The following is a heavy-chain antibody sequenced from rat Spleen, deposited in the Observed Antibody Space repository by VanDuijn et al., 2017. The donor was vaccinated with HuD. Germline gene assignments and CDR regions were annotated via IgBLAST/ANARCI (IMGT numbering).Heavy chain of an antibody. V-gene: IGHV5-29*01. Sequence: EVQLVESGGGLVQPGRSLKLSCAASGFTFSDYGMAWVRQAPTKGLEWVATIIYDGSRTYYRDSVKGRFTISRDNAKSTLYLQMDSLRSEDTATYYCARHNSGYGVMDAWGQGASVTVSS. J-gene: IGHJ4*01. CDR2: IIYDGSRT. D-gene: IGHD4-3*01. CDR1: GFTFSDYG. CDR3: ARHNSGYGVMDA.